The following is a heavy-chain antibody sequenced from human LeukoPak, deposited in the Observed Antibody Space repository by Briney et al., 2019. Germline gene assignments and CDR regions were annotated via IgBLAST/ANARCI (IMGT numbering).Heavy chain of an antibody. J-gene: IGHJ4*02. CDR1: GFTFSSYG. CDR3: ARDRYTVRDGYNSVHDY. D-gene: IGHD5-24*01. V-gene: IGHV3-21*01. Sequence: GGSLRLSCAASGFTFSSYGMTWVRQAPGKGLEWVSSISSSSSYIYYADSVKGRFTISRDNAKNSLYLQMNSLRAEDTAVYYCARDRYTVRDGYNSVHDYWGQGTLVTVSS. CDR2: ISSSSSYI.